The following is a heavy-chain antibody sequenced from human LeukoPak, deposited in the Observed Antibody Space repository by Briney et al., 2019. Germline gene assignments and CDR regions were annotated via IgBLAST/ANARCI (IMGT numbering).Heavy chain of an antibody. CDR3: ARAPGYSYGYGYYFGY. V-gene: IGHV3-74*01. J-gene: IGHJ4*02. D-gene: IGHD5-18*01. CDR2: IGTDGSTT. CDR1: GFTFSSYS. Sequence: GGSLRLSCAASGFTFSSYSMHWVRQAPGEGLVWVSRIGTDGSTTGYADSVKGRFTISRDNVKNSLYLQMNSLRAEDTAVYYCARAPGYSYGYGYYFGYWGQGTLVTVPS.